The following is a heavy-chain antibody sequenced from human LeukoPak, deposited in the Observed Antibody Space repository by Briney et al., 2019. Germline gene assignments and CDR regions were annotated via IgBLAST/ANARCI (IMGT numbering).Heavy chain of an antibody. D-gene: IGHD4/OR15-4a*01. CDR1: GFTFSNYW. CDR2: IKPDGSEK. J-gene: IGHJ4*02. V-gene: IGHV3-7*01. CDR3: ARDDYGGTGY. Sequence: GGSLRLSCAASGFTFSNYWMSWVRQAGGKGLEWVANIKPDGSEKYYVDSVKGRFTISRDNAKNSLYLQMNSLRAEDTAVYYCARDDYGGTGYWGQGTLVTVSS.